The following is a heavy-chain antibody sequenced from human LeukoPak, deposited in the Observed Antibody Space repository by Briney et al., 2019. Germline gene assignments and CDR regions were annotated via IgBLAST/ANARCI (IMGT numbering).Heavy chain of an antibody. D-gene: IGHD6-13*01. CDR3: ARDPAAQVFDY. CDR1: GYTFTSYG. Sequence: SVKVSCKASGYTFTSYGISWVRQAPGQGLEWMGRIIPILGIANYAQKFQGRVTITADKSTSTAYMELSSLRSEDTAVYYCARDPAAQVFDYWGQGTLVTVSS. J-gene: IGHJ4*02. CDR2: IIPILGIA. V-gene: IGHV1-69*04.